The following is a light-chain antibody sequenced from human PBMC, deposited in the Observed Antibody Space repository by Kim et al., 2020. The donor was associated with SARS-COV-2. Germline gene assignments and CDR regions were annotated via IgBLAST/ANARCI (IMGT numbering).Light chain of an antibody. CDR1: QSVRGVY. Sequence: QGDKAIASCTASQSVRGVYLAWSHQNPGQATRLRTYATSTRATGMPDRFSGSGSGKDFTLIVDRLETEDIGVYYCQEYGWSPRLAFGGGSKVDIK. CDR2: ATS. V-gene: IGKV3-20*01. J-gene: IGKJ4*01. CDR3: QEYGWSPRLA.